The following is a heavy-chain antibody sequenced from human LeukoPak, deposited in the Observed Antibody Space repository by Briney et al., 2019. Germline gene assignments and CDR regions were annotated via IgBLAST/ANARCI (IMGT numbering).Heavy chain of an antibody. V-gene: IGHV3-74*01. J-gene: IGHJ6*02. CDR2: INSDGSST. CDR1: GFTFSSYW. Sequence: GGSLRLSCAASGFTFSSYWMHWVRQAPGKGLAWVSRINSDGSSTSYADSVKGRFTISRDNAKNTLYLQMNSLRAEDTAVYYCARVMRGPQRYYYYGMDVWGQGTTVTVSS. CDR3: ARVMRGPQRYYYYGMDV.